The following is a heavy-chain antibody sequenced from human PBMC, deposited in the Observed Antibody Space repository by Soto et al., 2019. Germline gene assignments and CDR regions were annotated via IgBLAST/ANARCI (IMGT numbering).Heavy chain of an antibody. CDR3: AEGLNWGADPNWYFDL. Sequence: ASVKVSCKASGYTFTSYAMNWVRQAPGQGLEWMGWINTNTGNPTYAQGFTGRFVFSLDTSVSTAYLQISSLKAEDTAVYYCAEGLNWGADPNWYFDLWGRGTLVTVSS. CDR1: GYTFTSYA. CDR2: INTNTGNP. D-gene: IGHD7-27*01. J-gene: IGHJ2*01. V-gene: IGHV7-4-1*02.